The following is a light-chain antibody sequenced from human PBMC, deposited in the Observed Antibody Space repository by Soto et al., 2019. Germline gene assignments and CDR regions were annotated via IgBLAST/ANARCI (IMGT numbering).Light chain of an antibody. CDR2: EVT. CDR3: SSFVSTSTLPYV. CDR1: SSDVGGYNY. Sequence: QAVVTQPASVSGSPGQSITISCTGTSSDVGGYNYVSWYQQHPGKAPKLMLYEVTNRPSGISNRFSGSKSGNTASLTITGLQAEDEADYYCSSFVSTSTLPYVFGTGTKVTVL. J-gene: IGLJ1*01. V-gene: IGLV2-14*01.